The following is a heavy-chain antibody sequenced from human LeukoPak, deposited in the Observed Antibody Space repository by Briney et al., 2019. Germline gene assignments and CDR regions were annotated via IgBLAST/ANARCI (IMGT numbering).Heavy chain of an antibody. V-gene: IGHV4-61*02. CDR1: GGSISSSSYY. Sequence: PSETLSLTCTVSGGSISSSSYYWGWIRQPAGKGLEWIGRIYTSGSTNYNPSLKSRVTMSVDTSKNQFSLKLSSVTAADTAVYYCAREGLVPAATYYYYYMDVWGKGTTVTISS. CDR2: IYTSGST. J-gene: IGHJ6*03. D-gene: IGHD2-2*01. CDR3: AREGLVPAATYYYYYMDV.